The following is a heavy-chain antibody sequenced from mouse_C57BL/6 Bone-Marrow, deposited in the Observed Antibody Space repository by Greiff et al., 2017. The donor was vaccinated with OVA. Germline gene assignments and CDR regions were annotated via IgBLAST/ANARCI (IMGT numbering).Heavy chain of an antibody. D-gene: IGHD2-4*01. V-gene: IGHV3-6*01. CDR2: ISYDGSN. CDR3: ASAIYYDYPYYAMDY. CDR1: GYSITSGYY. Sequence: VQLKQSGPGLVKPSQSLSLTCSVTGYSITSGYYWNWIRQFPGNKLEWMGYISYDGSNNYNPSLKNRISITRDTSKNQFFLKLNSVTTEDTATYYCASAIYYDYPYYAMDYWGQGTSVTVSS. J-gene: IGHJ4*01.